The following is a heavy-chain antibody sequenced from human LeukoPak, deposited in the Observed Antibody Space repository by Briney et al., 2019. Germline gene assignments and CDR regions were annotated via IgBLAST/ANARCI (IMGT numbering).Heavy chain of an antibody. D-gene: IGHD6-13*01. CDR3: ARDRTSSSWRPDSFDI. Sequence: GGSLRLPCAASGFTFSDYYMSWIRQAPGKGLEWVSYISGGGTTIYYADSVEGRFTISRDNAKNSLYLQMNSLRAEDTAVYYCARDRTSSSWRPDSFDIWGKGTTVTVSS. J-gene: IGHJ6*04. CDR2: ISGGGTTI. CDR1: GFTFSDYY. V-gene: IGHV3-11*01.